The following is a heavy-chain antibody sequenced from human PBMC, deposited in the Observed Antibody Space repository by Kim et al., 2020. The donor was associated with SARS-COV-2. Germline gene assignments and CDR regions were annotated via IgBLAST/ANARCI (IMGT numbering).Heavy chain of an antibody. CDR1: GGSISSSSYY. J-gene: IGHJ5*02. CDR2: IYYSGST. V-gene: IGHV4-39*01. Sequence: SETLSLTCTVSGGSISSSSYYWGWIRRPPGKGLEWIGSIYYSGSTYYNPSLKSRVTISVDTSKNQFSLKLSSVTAADTAVYYCARHPWGNWFDPWGQGTLVTVSS. CDR3: ARHPWGNWFDP. D-gene: IGHD3-16*01.